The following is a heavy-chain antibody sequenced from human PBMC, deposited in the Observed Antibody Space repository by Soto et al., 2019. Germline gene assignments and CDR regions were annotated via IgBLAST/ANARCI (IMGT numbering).Heavy chain of an antibody. J-gene: IGHJ4*02. V-gene: IGHV3-11*01. D-gene: IGHD3-22*01. Sequence: PGGSLRLSCAASGFTFSDHYMSWIRQAPGKGLEWVSYISSSGTTIYYADSVKGRFTTSRDNAKNSLYMQMNGLRAEDTAVYYCARVHSSGYYYFDEWGQGTLVTVSS. CDR2: ISSSGTTI. CDR3: ARVHSSGYYYFDE. CDR1: GFTFSDHY.